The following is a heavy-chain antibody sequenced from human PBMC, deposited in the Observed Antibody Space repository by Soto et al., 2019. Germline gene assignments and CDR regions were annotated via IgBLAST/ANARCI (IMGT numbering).Heavy chain of an antibody. Sequence: EVQLVESGGAWVQPGGSLRLSCAASGFTFSSYSRNWVRRAPGRGREWVSYISSSSSTIYYADSVKGRFTISRDNAKNSLYLQTNSLRAEDTAVYYCARGGGNYYYGMDVWGQGTTVTVSS. V-gene: IGHV3-48*01. CDR3: ARGGGNYYYGMDV. CDR2: ISSSSSTI. CDR1: GFTFSSYS. J-gene: IGHJ6*02.